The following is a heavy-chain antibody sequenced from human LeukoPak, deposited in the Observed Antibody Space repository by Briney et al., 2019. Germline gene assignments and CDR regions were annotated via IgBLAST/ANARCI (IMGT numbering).Heavy chain of an antibody. D-gene: IGHD2-21*02. V-gene: IGHV4-34*01. J-gene: IGHJ3*02. CDR2: INHSGST. CDR1: GGSFSGYY. CDR3: ASITVVTVDAFDI. Sequence: SETLSLTCAVYGGSFSGYYWSWIRQPPGKGLEWNGEINHSGSTNYNPSLKSRVTISVDTSKNQFSLKLNSVTAADTAVYYCASITVVTVDAFDIWGQGTMVTVSS.